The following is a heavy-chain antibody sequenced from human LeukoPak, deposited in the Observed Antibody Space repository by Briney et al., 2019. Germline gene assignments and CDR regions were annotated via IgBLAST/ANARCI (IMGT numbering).Heavy chain of an antibody. V-gene: IGHV2-5*02. J-gene: IGHJ3*02. D-gene: IGHD2-21*01. CDR2: IYWDDDK. CDR1: GFSLSTSGGG. Sequence: SGPTLLQPTQTLTLPCTFSGFSLSTSGGGVGWIRQPPGQALEWLALIYWDDDKRYSPSLKSRLTITKDTSKNQVVLTMTAMDPVDTATYYCAHDSRLGAFDIWGQGTMVTVSS. CDR3: AHDSRLGAFDI.